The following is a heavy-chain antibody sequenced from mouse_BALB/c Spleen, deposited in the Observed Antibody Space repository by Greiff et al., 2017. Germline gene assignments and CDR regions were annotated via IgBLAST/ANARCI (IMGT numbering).Heavy chain of an antibody. CDR3: ARYYGNYDAMDY. D-gene: IGHD2-1*01. CDR2: ISDGGSYT. J-gene: IGHJ4*01. V-gene: IGHV5-4*02. Sequence: EVKLMESGGGLVKPGGSLKLSCAASGFTFSDYYMYWVRQTPEKRLEWVATISDGGSYTYYPDSVKGRFTISRDNAKNNLYLQMSSLKSEDTAMYYCARYYGNYDAMDYWGQGTSVTVSS. CDR1: GFTFSDYY.